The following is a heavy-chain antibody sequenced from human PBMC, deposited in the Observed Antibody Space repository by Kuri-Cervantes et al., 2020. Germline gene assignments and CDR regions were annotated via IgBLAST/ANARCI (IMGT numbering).Heavy chain of an antibody. J-gene: IGHJ4*02. CDR2: ISSSSTYI. V-gene: IGHV3-21*01. CDR3: ARDHATTVTTAAHFDY. CDR1: GFTFSSYW. Sequence: GGSLRLSCAASGFTFSSYWMHWVRQAPGKGLEWVSSISSSSTYIYYADSVKGRCTISRDNAKNSLYLQMNSLSADDTAVYYCARDHATTVTTAAHFDYWGQGTLVTVSS. D-gene: IGHD4-17*01.